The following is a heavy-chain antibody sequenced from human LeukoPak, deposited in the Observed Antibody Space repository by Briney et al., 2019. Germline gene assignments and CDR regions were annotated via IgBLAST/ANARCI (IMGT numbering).Heavy chain of an antibody. J-gene: IGHJ4*02. CDR3: ARVAAAGYFDY. Sequence: SETLSLTCTVSGGSISSYYWSWIRQPPGKGLEWIGYIYYSGSTNYNPSLKSRVTISVDTSKNQFSLKLSSVTAADTAVYYCARVAAAGYFDYWGQGTLVTVSS. CDR2: IYYSGST. D-gene: IGHD6-13*01. V-gene: IGHV4-59*01. CDR1: GGSISSYY.